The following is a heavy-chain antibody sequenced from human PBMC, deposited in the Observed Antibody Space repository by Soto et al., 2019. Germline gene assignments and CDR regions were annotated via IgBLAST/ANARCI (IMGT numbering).Heavy chain of an antibody. CDR2: IFSSDAK. CDR1: GFSLSSARMS. V-gene: IGHV2-26*01. Sequence: QVTLKESGPVLVKPTGTLTLTCTVSGFSLSSARMSVSWIRQPPGKALEWLAHIFSSDAKAYSASLKSRLTISKDTSKSQVVLTMTNMNPVDTATYYCTRIRGWGWLGPNDYWGQGTLVTVSA. CDR3: TRIRGWGWLGPNDY. J-gene: IGHJ4*02. D-gene: IGHD3-10*01.